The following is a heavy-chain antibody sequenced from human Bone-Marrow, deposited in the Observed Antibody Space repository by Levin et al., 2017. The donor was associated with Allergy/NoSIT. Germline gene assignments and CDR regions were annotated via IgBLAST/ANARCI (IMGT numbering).Heavy chain of an antibody. V-gene: IGHV3-21*01. Sequence: GGSLRLSCAASGFTFSSYSMNWVRQAPGKGLEWVSSISSSSSYIYYADSVKGRFTISRDNAKNSLYLQMNSLRAEDTAVYYCARDQRYNWNYGRAAGYAFDIWGQGTMVTVSS. CDR3: ARDQRYNWNYGRAAGYAFDI. D-gene: IGHD1-7*01. J-gene: IGHJ3*02. CDR2: ISSSSSYI. CDR1: GFTFSSYS.